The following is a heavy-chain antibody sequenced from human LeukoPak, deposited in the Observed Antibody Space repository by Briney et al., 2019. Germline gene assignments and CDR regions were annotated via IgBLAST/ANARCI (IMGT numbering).Heavy chain of an antibody. CDR1: GFTFSNYW. CDR3: ARGSGTHF. CDR2: IREDGGER. J-gene: IGHJ4*02. D-gene: IGHD3-10*01. Sequence: GGSLRLSCAASGFTFSNYWMHWVRQAPGKGLEWVANIREDGGERNYVDSVKGRFTISRDNAGNSLSLQMNSLRGEDTAMYYCARGSGTHFWGQGTRVTVSS. V-gene: IGHV3-7*01.